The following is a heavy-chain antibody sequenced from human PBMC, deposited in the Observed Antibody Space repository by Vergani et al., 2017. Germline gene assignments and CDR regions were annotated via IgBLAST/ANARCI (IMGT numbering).Heavy chain of an antibody. J-gene: IGHJ3*02. CDR3: ATEGGYNSITMIVVVITTDGSDAFDI. CDR1: GFTFSSYA. CDR2: ISGSGGST. D-gene: IGHD3-22*01. Sequence: EVQLLESAGGLVQPGGSLRLSGTASGFTFSSYAMSWVRQAPGKGLEWVSAISGSGGSTYYADSVKGRFTISRDNSKNPLYLQMNSLRAEDMAVYYCATEGGYNSITMIVVVITTDGSDAFDIWGQGTMVTVSS. V-gene: IGHV3-23*01.